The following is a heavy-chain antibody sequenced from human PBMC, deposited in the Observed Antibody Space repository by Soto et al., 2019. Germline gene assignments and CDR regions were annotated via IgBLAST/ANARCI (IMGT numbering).Heavy chain of an antibody. V-gene: IGHV4-39*01. J-gene: IGHJ3*02. CDR1: GGSISNSSYY. CDR2: IYYSGST. Sequence: SETLSLTCTVSGGSISNSSYYWGWIRRPPGKGLEWIGSIYYSGSTYYNPSLKRRVTISVDTSKNQFSLKLSSVTAADTAVYYCARRGPHNWYYAWAFDIWGQGTTVTVSS. D-gene: IGHD1-7*01. CDR3: ARRGPHNWYYAWAFDI.